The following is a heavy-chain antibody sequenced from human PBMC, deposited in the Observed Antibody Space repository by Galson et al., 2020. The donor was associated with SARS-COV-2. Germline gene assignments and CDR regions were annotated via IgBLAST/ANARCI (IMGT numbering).Heavy chain of an antibody. J-gene: IGHJ6*02. D-gene: IGHD2-21*02. Sequence: TGGSLRLSCAASGFPFRNFAMSWVRQAPGKGLDWVSGISGSEDRTYYEDSVKGRFTISRDNSKNTLYLQMDSLRPEDTAVYYCGNNPLSDPPYYDYGGVDVWGQGTTVTVSS. CDR2: ISGSEDRT. CDR1: GFPFRNFA. CDR3: GNNPLSDPPYYDYGGVDV. V-gene: IGHV3-23*01.